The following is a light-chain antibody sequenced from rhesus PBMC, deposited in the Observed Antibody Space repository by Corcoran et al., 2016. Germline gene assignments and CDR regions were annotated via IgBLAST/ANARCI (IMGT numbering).Light chain of an antibody. CDR1: QGISNW. CDR2: RAS. CDR3: RQHDNSPLT. Sequence: DIQMTQSPSSLSASVGDRVTITCRASQGISNWLAWYHQKPGKAPKLLSYRASNLETGVPSRFMGSGAGTDFTLTISSLQPEDIATYYCRQHDNSPLTFGGGTKVEIK. V-gene: IGKV1-69*01. J-gene: IGKJ4*01.